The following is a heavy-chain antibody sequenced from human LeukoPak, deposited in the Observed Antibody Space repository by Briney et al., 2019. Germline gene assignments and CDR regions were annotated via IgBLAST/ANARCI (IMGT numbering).Heavy chain of an antibody. Sequence: GGSLRLSCAASGFTFSSYAMSWIRQAPGKGLEWVSTVTGDGRSTYYSGSVKGRFTISRDNSKNTYSLQMNSLRAEDTAIYYCAKDFRGSQDFWAQGTLVTVSS. CDR2: VTGDGRST. CDR3: AKDFRGSQDF. D-gene: IGHD1-26*01. V-gene: IGHV3-23*01. CDR1: GFTFSSYA. J-gene: IGHJ4*02.